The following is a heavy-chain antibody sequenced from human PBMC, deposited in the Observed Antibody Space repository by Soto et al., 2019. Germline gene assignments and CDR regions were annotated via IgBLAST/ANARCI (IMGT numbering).Heavy chain of an antibody. V-gene: IGHV3-13*01. CDR1: GFTFSNYD. CDR2: ICTAGDT. D-gene: IGHD3-10*01. J-gene: IGHJ6*02. Sequence: GGSLRLSCAASGFTFSNYDMHWVRQGTGKGLEWVSAICTAGDTYYPGSVKGRFTISRENAKNSLYLQMNSLRAGDTAVYYCARVWGSGSYGPTYGMDVWGQGTTVTVSS. CDR3: ARVWGSGSYGPTYGMDV.